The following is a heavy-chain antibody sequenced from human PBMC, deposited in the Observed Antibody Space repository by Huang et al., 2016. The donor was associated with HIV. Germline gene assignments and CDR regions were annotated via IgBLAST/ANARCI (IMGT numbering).Heavy chain of an antibody. CDR3: ARQVDGFRSHFDF. J-gene: IGHJ4*02. D-gene: IGHD5-18*01. CDR2: TYPGDSET. CDR1: GYGFSSYW. V-gene: IGHV5-51*01. Sequence: EVLLVQSGAELKEPGESLKISCKASGYGFSSYWIGWVRQKPGKGLAWMGFTYPGDSETKYSPSFDGQVTISADKSTRTAYLQWESLKAPDTAIYFCARQVDGFRSHFDFWGQGTLVSVSS.